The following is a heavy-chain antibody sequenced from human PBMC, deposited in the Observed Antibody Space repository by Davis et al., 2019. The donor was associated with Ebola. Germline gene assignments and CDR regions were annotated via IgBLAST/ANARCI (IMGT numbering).Heavy chain of an antibody. CDR2: IIPIFGTA. V-gene: IGHV1-69*13. D-gene: IGHD5-24*01. CDR1: GGTFSSYA. Sequence: AASVKVSCKASGGTFSSYAISWVRQAPGQGLEWMGGIIPIFGTANYAQKFQGRVTITADESTSTAYMELSSLRSEDTAVYYCARDWEMATNLELHYGMDVWGKGTTVTVSS. J-gene: IGHJ6*04. CDR3: ARDWEMATNLELHYGMDV.